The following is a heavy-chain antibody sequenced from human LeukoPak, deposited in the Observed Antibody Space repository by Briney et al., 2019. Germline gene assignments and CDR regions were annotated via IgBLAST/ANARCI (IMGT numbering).Heavy chain of an antibody. D-gene: IGHD6-19*01. Sequence: SETLSLTCTVSGGSISGYYWSWIRQRAGKGLEWIGYIFYSGSTNYNPSLMSRVTISVDTSKNQFSLKLSSVTAADTAVYYCATYSIAVAFQHWGQGTLVTVSS. CDR3: ATYSIAVAFQH. CDR2: IFYSGST. J-gene: IGHJ1*01. V-gene: IGHV4-59*01. CDR1: GGSISGYY.